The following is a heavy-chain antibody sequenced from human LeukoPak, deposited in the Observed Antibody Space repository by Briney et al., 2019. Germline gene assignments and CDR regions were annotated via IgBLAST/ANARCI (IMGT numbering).Heavy chain of an antibody. CDR2: ISWNSGSI. CDR3: AKFTGFGESYAFDI. V-gene: IGHV3-9*01. D-gene: IGHD3-10*01. Sequence: PGRSLRLSCAASGFTFDDYAMHWVRQAPGKGLEWVSGISWNSGSIGYADSVKGRFTISRDNAKNSLYLQMNSLRAEDTASYYCAKFTGFGESYAFDIWGQGTMVTVSS. CDR1: GFTFDDYA. J-gene: IGHJ3*02.